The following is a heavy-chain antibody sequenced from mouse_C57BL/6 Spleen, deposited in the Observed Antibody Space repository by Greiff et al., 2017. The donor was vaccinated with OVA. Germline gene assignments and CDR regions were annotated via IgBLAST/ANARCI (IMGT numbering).Heavy chain of an antibody. CDR2: IHPNSGST. CDR3: ASPSYYGSSYGY. D-gene: IGHD1-1*01. CDR1: GYTFTSYW. Sequence: QVQLQQPGAELVKPGASVKLSCKASGYTFTSYWMHWVKQRPGQGLEWIGMIHPNSGSTNYNEKFKSKATLTVDKSSSTAYMQLSSLTSEDSAVYYCASPSYYGSSYGYWGQGTLVTVSA. J-gene: IGHJ3*01. V-gene: IGHV1-64*01.